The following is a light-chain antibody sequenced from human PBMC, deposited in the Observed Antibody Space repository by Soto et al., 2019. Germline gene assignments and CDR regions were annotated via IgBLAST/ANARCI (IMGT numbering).Light chain of an antibody. V-gene: IGKV3-20*01. CDR1: QYITSTY. Sequence: VLTQSPGTLSLSPGETATLSCRASQYITSTYLAWYQQKPGQAPRILVYGASNRATGIPDRFSGSGSGTDFTLTISRLEPEDFAVYYCQQYGSSPPITFGPGTRLEI. J-gene: IGKJ5*01. CDR3: QQYGSSPPIT. CDR2: GAS.